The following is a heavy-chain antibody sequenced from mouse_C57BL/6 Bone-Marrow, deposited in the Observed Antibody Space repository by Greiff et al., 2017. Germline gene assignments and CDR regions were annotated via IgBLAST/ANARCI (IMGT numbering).Heavy chain of an antibody. J-gene: IGHJ4*01. D-gene: IGHD1-1*01. Sequence: EVQLVESGGGLVQPGGSLKLSCAASGFTFSDYGMAWVRQAPRQGPEWVAFISNLAYSIYYADTVTGRFTISRENAKNTLYLEMSSLRSRSTAMYYGARAGSRAAMDYWGQGTSVTVSS. CDR1: GFTFSDYG. V-gene: IGHV5-15*01. CDR3: ARAGSRAAMDY. CDR2: ISNLAYSI.